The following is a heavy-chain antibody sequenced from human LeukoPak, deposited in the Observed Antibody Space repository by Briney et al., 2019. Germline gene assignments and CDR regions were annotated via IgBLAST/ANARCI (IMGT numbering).Heavy chain of an antibody. Sequence: ASVNVSCKASGYSFNSYGINWVRQAPGQGLEWMGWINTPSGNTNYAQKFQGRVTMTTDTSTSTAYMELKGLGSDDTAVYYCARGVGIAAVGSFYYYMDVWGKGTTVTVSS. J-gene: IGHJ6*03. V-gene: IGHV1-18*01. CDR1: GYSFNSYG. CDR2: INTPSGNT. CDR3: ARGVGIAAVGSFYYYMDV. D-gene: IGHD6-13*01.